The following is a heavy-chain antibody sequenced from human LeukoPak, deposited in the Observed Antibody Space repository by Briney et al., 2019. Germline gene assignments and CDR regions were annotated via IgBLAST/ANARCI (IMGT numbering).Heavy chain of an antibody. J-gene: IGHJ5*02. CDR1: RYTFTGYY. Sequence: GASVKVSFKASRYTFTGYYMHWVRQAPGQGLEWMGWINPNSGVTNYAQKFQGRVTMTRDTSITTAYMELSRLRSDDTAVYFCASGWSITGWYNNWFDPWGQGTLVTVSS. V-gene: IGHV1-2*02. D-gene: IGHD6-19*01. CDR3: ASGWSITGWYNNWFDP. CDR2: INPNSGVT.